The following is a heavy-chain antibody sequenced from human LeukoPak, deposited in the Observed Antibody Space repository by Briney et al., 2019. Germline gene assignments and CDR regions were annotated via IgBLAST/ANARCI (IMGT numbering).Heavy chain of an antibody. CDR2: INWNGGST. CDR1: GFTFDDYG. D-gene: IGHD6-13*01. Sequence: GGSLRLSCAASGFTFDDYGMSWVRQAPGKGLEWVSGINWNGGSTGYADSVKGRFTISRDNAKNSLYLQMNSLRAEDTALYHCARDGIAAAGSCYYYGMDVWGQGTTVTVSS. CDR3: ARDGIAAAGSCYYYGMDV. V-gene: IGHV3-20*01. J-gene: IGHJ6*02.